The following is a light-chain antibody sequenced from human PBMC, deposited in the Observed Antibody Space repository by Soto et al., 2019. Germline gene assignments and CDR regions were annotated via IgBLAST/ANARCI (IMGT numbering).Light chain of an antibody. J-gene: IGKJ1*01. CDR2: VAS. CDR1: QSVSSSY. CDR3: QQYGSSPLWT. V-gene: IGKV3-20*01. Sequence: ESGLTQFPRTLSLYPGERATISCRSSQSVSSSYLAWYQQKPGQAPRLIIYVASSRATGIPDRFSGRGSGTDFTLTISRLDAEDFAVYYCQQYGSSPLWTFGQGTKVDI.